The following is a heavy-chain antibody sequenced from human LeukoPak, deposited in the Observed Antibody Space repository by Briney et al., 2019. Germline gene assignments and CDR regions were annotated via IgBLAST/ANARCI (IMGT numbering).Heavy chain of an antibody. D-gene: IGHD1-26*01. J-gene: IGHJ4*02. CDR2: IYYSGST. CDR1: GGSISSGGYS. Sequence: SETLSLTCAVSGGSISSGGYSWSWIRQPPGKGLEWIGYIYYSGSTSYNPSLKSRVTISVDTSKNQFSLKLSSVTAADTAVYYCARDRIVGALDYWGQGTLVTVSS. CDR3: ARDRIVGALDY. V-gene: IGHV4-61*08.